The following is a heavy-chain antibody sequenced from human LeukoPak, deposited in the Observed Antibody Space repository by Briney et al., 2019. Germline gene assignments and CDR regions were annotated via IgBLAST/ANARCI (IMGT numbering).Heavy chain of an antibody. CDR2: ISSSGSTI. V-gene: IGHV3-48*03. CDR3: ARDRYDILTGSHSAFDY. Sequence: GGSLRLSCAASGFTFSSYEMNWVRQAPGKGLEWVSYISSSGSTIYYADSVKGRFTISRDNAKNSLYLQMNSLRAEDTAVYYCARDRYDILTGSHSAFDYWGQGTLVTVSS. CDR1: GFTFSSYE. D-gene: IGHD3-9*01. J-gene: IGHJ4*02.